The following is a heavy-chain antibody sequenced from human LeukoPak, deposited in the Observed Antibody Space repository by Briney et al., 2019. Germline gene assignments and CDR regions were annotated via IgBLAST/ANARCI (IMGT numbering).Heavy chain of an antibody. V-gene: IGHV1-2*02. Sequence: AASVKVSCKASGYTFTGYYMHWVRQAPGQGLEWMGWINPNSGGTNYAQKFQGRVTMTRDTSISTAFMELSRLRSDDTAVYYCARVKTMIVVVRLFDYWGQGTLVTVSS. CDR2: INPNSGGT. D-gene: IGHD3-22*01. CDR1: GYTFTGYY. CDR3: ARVKTMIVVVRLFDY. J-gene: IGHJ4*02.